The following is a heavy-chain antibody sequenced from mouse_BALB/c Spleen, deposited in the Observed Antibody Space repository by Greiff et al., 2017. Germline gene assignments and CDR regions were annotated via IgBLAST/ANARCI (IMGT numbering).Heavy chain of an antibody. CDR2: IWAGGST. CDR3: ARDYYYGSSSYYFDY. CDR1: GFSLTSYG. D-gene: IGHD1-1*01. V-gene: IGHV2-9*02. J-gene: IGHJ2*01. Sequence: QVQLKESGPGLVAPSQSLSITCTVSGFSLTSYGVHWVRQPPGKGLEWLGVIWAGGSTNYNSALMSRLSISKDNSKSQVFLKMNSLQTDDTAMSYCARDYYYGSSSYYFDYWGQGTTLTVSS.